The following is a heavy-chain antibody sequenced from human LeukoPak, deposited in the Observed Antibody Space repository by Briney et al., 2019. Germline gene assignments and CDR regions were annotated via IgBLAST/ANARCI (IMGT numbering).Heavy chain of an antibody. V-gene: IGHV3-23*01. D-gene: IGHD6-13*01. Sequence: GGSLRLSCEASGLSFTNYAMMWVRQAPGKGLQWISTLTGYGGAYYADSGEGRFIISRDISKNTMFLQMYGLRAEDTAVYYCAIGAAAGKVDWFDPWGQGTLVTVSS. J-gene: IGHJ5*02. CDR3: AIGAAAGKVDWFDP. CDR1: GLSFTNYA. CDR2: LTGYGGA.